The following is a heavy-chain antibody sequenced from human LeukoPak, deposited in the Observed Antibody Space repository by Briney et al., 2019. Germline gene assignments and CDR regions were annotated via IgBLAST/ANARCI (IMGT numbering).Heavy chain of an antibody. CDR3: ARGYSYGYWFDP. Sequence: ASVKVSCKASGYTFTSYDINWVRQATGQGLEWMGWMNPNSGNTGYAQKLQGRVTMTTDTSTSTAYMELRSLRSDDTAVYYCARGYSYGYWFDPWGQGTLVTVSS. D-gene: IGHD5-18*01. V-gene: IGHV1-8*01. CDR1: GYTFTSYD. CDR2: MNPNSGNT. J-gene: IGHJ5*02.